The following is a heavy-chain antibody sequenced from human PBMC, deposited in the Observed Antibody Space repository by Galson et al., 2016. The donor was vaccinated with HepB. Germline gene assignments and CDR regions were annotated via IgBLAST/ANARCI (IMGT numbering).Heavy chain of an antibody. J-gene: IGHJ3*02. D-gene: IGHD3-10*01. V-gene: IGHV4-31*02. CDR2: MFYNGIT. CDR3: ARHYGLGTIPFDI. Sequence: QRPGKGLEWIGYMFYNGITSYNQSLKSRVTISLDTSKNHFSLNLSSVTAADTAVYYCARHYGLGTIPFDIWGQGTLVTVSS.